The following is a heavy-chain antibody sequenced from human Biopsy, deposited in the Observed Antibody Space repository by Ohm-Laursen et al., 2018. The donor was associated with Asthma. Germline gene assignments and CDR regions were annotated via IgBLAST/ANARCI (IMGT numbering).Heavy chain of an antibody. Sequence: GASVKVSCKASGYTFSSYGIIWVRQAPGQGLEWMGWISDYNGDTHYAQELQGRLTLTTDTSTSTAYMELRSLRTDDTAVYFCARTYCTLNTCYASFDHWGQGTLVAVSS. CDR3: ARTYCTLNTCYASFDH. J-gene: IGHJ4*02. V-gene: IGHV1-18*04. CDR2: ISDYNGDT. CDR1: GYTFSSYG. D-gene: IGHD2-2*01.